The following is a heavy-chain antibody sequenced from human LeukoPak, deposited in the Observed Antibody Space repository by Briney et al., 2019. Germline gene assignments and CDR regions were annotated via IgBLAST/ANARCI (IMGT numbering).Heavy chain of an antibody. CDR3: ARDGGRRLGDFDY. J-gene: IGHJ4*02. Sequence: SETLSLTCAVYGGSFSGYYWSWIRQPPGKGLEWIGEINHSGSTNYNPSLKSRVTISVDTSKNQFSLKLSSVTAADTAVYYCARDGGRRLGDFDYWGQGTLVTVSS. D-gene: IGHD1-26*01. V-gene: IGHV4-34*01. CDR2: INHSGST. CDR1: GGSFSGYY.